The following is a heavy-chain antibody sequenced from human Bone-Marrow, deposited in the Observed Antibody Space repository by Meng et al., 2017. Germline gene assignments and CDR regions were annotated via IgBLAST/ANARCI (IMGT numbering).Heavy chain of an antibody. CDR2: INPNSGGT. J-gene: IGHJ4*02. CDR1: GGTFSSYA. Sequence: ASVKVSCKASGGTFSSYAISWVRQAPGQGLEWMGRINPNSGGTNYAQKFQGRVTMTRDTSISTAYMELSRLRSDDTAVYYCARDSRGIAAAGPFDYWGQGTLVTVSS. D-gene: IGHD6-13*01. CDR3: ARDSRGIAAAGPFDY. V-gene: IGHV1-2*06.